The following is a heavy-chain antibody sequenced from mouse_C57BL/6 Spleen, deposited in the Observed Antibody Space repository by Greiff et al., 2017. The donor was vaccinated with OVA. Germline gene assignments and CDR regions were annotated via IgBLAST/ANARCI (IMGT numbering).Heavy chain of an antibody. J-gene: IGHJ1*03. CDR2: IRNKANGYTT. CDR1: GFTFTDYY. CDR3: ASSSYGYFDV. Sequence: EVKLVESGGGLVQPGGSLSLSCAASGFTFTDYYMSWVRQPPGKALEWLGFIRNKANGYTTEYSASVKGRFTISRDNSQSILYLQMNALRAEDSATYYCASSSYGYFDVWGTGTTVTVSS. V-gene: IGHV7-3*01. D-gene: IGHD1-1*01.